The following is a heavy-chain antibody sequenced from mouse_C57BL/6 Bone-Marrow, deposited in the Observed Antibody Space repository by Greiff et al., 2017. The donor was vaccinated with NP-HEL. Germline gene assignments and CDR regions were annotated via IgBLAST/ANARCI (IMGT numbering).Heavy chain of an antibody. CDR3: ARSNDGYYAY. CDR2: IYPGGGYT. J-gene: IGHJ3*01. D-gene: IGHD2-3*01. V-gene: IGHV1-82*01. CDR1: GYAFSSSW. Sequence: VQLQQSGPELVKPGASVKISCKASGYAFSSSWMHWVKQRPGKGLEWIGDIYPGGGYTNYNEKFKGKATLTADKASSTAYMQFSSLTSEDSAIYYCARSNDGYYAYWGQGTLVTVSA.